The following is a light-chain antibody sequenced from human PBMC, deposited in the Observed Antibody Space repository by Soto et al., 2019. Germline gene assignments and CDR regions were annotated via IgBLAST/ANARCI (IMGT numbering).Light chain of an antibody. V-gene: IGLV2-8*01. J-gene: IGLJ3*02. CDR1: SDDIGGYDY. CDR2: EVN. CDR3: QSYYSSLSGLEV. Sequence: QSALPQTPSASGSPGQSVSISCTGSSDDIGGYDYVSWYQHHPGRTPKLIIYEVNKRPSGVPDRFSGSKSGNTASLTVSGLQAEDEADYYCQSYYSSLSGLEVFGGGTKLTVL.